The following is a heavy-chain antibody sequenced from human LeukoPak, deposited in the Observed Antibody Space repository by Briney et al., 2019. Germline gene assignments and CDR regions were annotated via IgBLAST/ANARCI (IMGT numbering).Heavy chain of an antibody. CDR1: GGTFYNYA. CDR2: IIPILAIA. V-gene: IGHV1-69*04. J-gene: IGHJ4*02. CDR3: ATLPHSSTSWCANY. D-gene: IGHD2-2*01. Sequence: ASVKVSCKASGGTFYNYAISWVRQAPGQGLEWMGRIIPILAIANYAQKFQGRVTITADKSTSTAYMELTSLRSEDTAVYYCATLPHSSTSWCANYWGQGTLVTVSS.